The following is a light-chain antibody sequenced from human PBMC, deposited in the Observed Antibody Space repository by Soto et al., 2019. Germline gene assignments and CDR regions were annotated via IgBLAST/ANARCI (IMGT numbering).Light chain of an antibody. CDR2: TAS. Sequence: EMVLTQSPATLSLSPGESATLSCRASQTVGHNFAWYQQKSGQPPRLLIHTASSRATGIPARFSGSGSRTDFTLTISSLEPEDIAVYYCQARSRWPRATFGGGTKVEIK. J-gene: IGKJ4*01. CDR1: QTVGHN. CDR3: QARSRWPRAT. V-gene: IGKV3-11*01.